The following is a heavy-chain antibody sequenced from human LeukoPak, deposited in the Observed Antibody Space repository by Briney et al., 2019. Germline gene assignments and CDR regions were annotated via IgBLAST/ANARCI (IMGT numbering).Heavy chain of an antibody. CDR2: ISFDGSNK. CDR3: AKSDSSSWLGPYFDY. Sequence: GGSLRLSCAASGFTFSSYGMHWVRQAPGKGLEWVAVISFDGSNKYYADSVKGRFTISRDNSKNTLYLQMNSLRAEDMALYYCAKSDSSSWLGPYFDYWGQGTLVTVSS. V-gene: IGHV3-30*18. J-gene: IGHJ4*02. D-gene: IGHD6-13*01. CDR1: GFTFSSYG.